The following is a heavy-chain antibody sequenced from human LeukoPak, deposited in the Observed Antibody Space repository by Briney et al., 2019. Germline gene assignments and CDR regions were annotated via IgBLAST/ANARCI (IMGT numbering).Heavy chain of an antibody. CDR3: AREPQGDSSGYDAFDV. CDR1: GFTVSSNY. Sequence: GGSLRLSCAASGFTVSSNYMSWVRQAPGKGLEWVSVIYSGGSTYYADSVTGRFTLSRDSSKNTLFLQMNSLRAEDTAVYYCAREPQGDSSGYDAFDVWGQGTLVTVSS. J-gene: IGHJ3*01. CDR2: IYSGGST. V-gene: IGHV3-66*01. D-gene: IGHD3-22*01.